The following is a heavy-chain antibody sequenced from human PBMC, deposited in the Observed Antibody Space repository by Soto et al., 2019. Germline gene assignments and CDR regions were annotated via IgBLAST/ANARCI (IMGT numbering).Heavy chain of an antibody. CDR3: ARSGWYYFDY. CDR1: GGSFSGYY. V-gene: IGHV4-34*01. D-gene: IGHD6-19*01. J-gene: IGHJ4*02. CDR2: INHSGST. Sequence: SETLSLTCAVYGGSFSGYYWSWIRQPPGKGLEWIGEINHSGSTNYNPSLKSRVTISVDTSKNQFSLKLSSVTAADTAVYYCARSGWYYFDYWGQGTLVTVSS.